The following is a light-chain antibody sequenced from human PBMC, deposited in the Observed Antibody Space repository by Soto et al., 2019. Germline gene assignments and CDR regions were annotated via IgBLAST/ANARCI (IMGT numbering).Light chain of an antibody. Sequence: QSALTQPASVSGSPGQSITISCTGTSSDVGGYNYVSWYQHHPGKAPKLMIYDVSNRPSGVSNRSSGSKSGNTASLTISGLQAEDEADYYCSSYTSSSTLAVFGGGTQLTVL. CDR3: SSYTSSSTLAV. CDR2: DVS. CDR1: SSDVGGYNY. V-gene: IGLV2-14*03. J-gene: IGLJ7*01.